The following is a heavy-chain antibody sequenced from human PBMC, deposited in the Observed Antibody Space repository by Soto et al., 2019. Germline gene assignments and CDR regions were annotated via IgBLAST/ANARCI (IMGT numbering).Heavy chain of an antibody. D-gene: IGHD3-3*01. J-gene: IGHJ4*02. V-gene: IGHV3-21*01. CDR2: ISSSSSYI. CDR3: AREQDFWSGYHPGPFDY. Sequence: GGSLRLSCVASGFTFNSYWVHWVRQLPGKGQVWVSSISSSSSYIYYADSVKGRFTISRDNAKNSLYLQMNSLRAEDTAVYYCAREQDFWSGYHPGPFDYWGQGTLVTVSS. CDR1: GFTFNSYW.